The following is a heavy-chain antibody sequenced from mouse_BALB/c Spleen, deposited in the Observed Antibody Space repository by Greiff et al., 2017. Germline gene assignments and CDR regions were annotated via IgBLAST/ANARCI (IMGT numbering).Heavy chain of an antibody. V-gene: IGHV1-18*01. CDR1: GYKFTDYN. D-gene: IGHD2-13*01. CDR3: ARVDYSVCVPTWFAY. Sequence: EGQLQQSGPELVKSGASVKLPCKASGYKFTDYNMDWVKQSPGKSLEWIGDIDPNNGGTIYNQKFKGKATMTVDKSSSTAYMDIARLTSEDTAISYCARVDYSVCVPTWFAYWGQGTLVTVSA. CDR2: IDPNNGGT. J-gene: IGHJ3*01.